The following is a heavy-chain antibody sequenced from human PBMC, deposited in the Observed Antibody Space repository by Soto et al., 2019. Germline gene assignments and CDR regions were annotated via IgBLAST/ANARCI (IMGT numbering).Heavy chain of an antibody. CDR2: IIPIFGTA. CDR3: ATGGRGYSYGPRFYLEF. V-gene: IGHV1-69*12. J-gene: IGHJ4*02. CDR1: GGTFSSNA. D-gene: IGHD5-18*01. Sequence: QVQLVQSGAEVKKPGSSVKVTCKASGGTFSSNAISWVRQAPGQGLEWMGGIIPIFGTAHYEQKFQGRVTITADEPTSTASMGLSSLKSEDTAVYYCATGGRGYSYGPRFYLEFWGQGNLVTVSS.